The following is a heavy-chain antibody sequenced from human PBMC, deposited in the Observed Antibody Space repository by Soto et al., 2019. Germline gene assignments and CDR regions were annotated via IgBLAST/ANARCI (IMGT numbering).Heavy chain of an antibody. J-gene: IGHJ6*02. CDR2: ISGISVTP. CDR3: AKESSRGWYGRGGMDV. V-gene: IGHV3-23*01. CDR1: GFTFSGFA. Sequence: EVQLLESGGDLVQPGGPLRLSCAASGFTFSGFAMRWVRQAPGKGLEWVAAISGISVTPYYADSVKGRFTISRHNAYMSLFLQMTSVRDEDSAVYYCAKESSRGWYGRGGMDVWGQGTTVTVSS. D-gene: IGHD6-19*01.